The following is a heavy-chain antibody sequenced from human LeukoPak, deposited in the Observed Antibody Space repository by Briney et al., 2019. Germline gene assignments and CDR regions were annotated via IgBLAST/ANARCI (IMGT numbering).Heavy chain of an antibody. V-gene: IGHV3-30*02. J-gene: IGHJ4*02. CDR3: AKDHILYQLLFDY. Sequence: GGSLRLSCAASGFTFSSYGMHWVRQAPGKGLEWVAFIRYDGSNKYYADSVKGRFTVSRDNSMNTLYLQMNSLRAEDTAVYYCAKDHILYQLLFDYWGQGTLVTVSS. CDR2: IRYDGSNK. CDR1: GFTFSSYG. D-gene: IGHD2-2*01.